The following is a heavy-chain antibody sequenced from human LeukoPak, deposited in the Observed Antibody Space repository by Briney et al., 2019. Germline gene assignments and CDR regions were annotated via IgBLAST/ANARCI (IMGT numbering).Heavy chain of an antibody. CDR3: ARALSTIAAAGLYYFDY. J-gene: IGHJ4*02. CDR1: GFTVSSNY. D-gene: IGHD6-13*01. Sequence: GSLRLSCAASGFTVSSNYMSWVRQAPGEGLEWVSVIYSGGSTYYADSVKGRFTISRDNSKNTLYLQMNSLRAEDTAVYYCARALSTIAAAGLYYFDYWGQGTLVTVSS. CDR2: IYSGGST. V-gene: IGHV3-53*01.